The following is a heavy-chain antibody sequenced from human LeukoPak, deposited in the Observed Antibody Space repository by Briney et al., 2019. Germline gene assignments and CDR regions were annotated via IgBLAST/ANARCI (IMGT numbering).Heavy chain of an antibody. CDR1: GGSISSSSYS. J-gene: IGHJ4*02. D-gene: IGHD5-12*01. Sequence: PSETLSLTCTVSGGSISSSSYSWGWIRQPPGKGLEWIGSIYYNGNTYYNPSLQSRATISVDTSKKQFSLKLSSVTAADTAVYYCGYSGYDSGLFDYWGQGTLVTVSS. CDR2: IYYNGNT. CDR3: GYSGYDSGLFDY. V-gene: IGHV4-39*07.